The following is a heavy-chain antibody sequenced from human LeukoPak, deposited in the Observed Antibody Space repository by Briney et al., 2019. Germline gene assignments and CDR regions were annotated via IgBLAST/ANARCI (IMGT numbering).Heavy chain of an antibody. D-gene: IGHD3-22*01. CDR3: ARANYYDSSGYSY. Sequence: NPSETLSLTCAVYGGSFSGYYWSWIRQPPGKGLEWIGEINHSGSTNYNPSLKGRVTISVDTSKNQFSLKLSSVTAADTAVYYCARANYYDSSGYSYWGQGTLVTVSS. J-gene: IGHJ4*02. CDR2: INHSGST. CDR1: GGSFSGYY. V-gene: IGHV4-34*01.